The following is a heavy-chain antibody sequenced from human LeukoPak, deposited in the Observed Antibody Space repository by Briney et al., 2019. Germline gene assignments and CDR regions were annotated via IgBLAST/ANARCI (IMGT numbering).Heavy chain of an antibody. CDR1: GYTFTSYA. V-gene: IGHV7-4-1*02. D-gene: IGHD6-19*01. Sequence: ASVKVSCKASGYTFTSYAVNWVRQAPGQGLEWMGWINPNTGNPTYAQGFTGRFVFSLDTSVSTAYLQISSLKAEDTAVYYCAGGGYSSGYDYWGQGTLVTVSS. CDR3: AGGGYSSGYDY. J-gene: IGHJ4*02. CDR2: INPNTGNP.